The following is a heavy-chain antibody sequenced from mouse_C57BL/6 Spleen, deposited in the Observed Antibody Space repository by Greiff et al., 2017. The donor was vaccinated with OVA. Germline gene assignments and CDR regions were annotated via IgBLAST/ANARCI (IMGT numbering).Heavy chain of an antibody. CDR2: IYPGSGST. Sequence: VQLQQPGAELVKPGASVKMSCKASGYTFTSYWITWVKQRPGQGLEWIGDIYPGSGSTNYNEKFKSKATLTVDTSSSTAYMQLSSLTSEDSAVYYCARRYYGNYVGYAMDYWGQGTSVTVSS. V-gene: IGHV1-55*01. CDR1: GYTFTSYW. J-gene: IGHJ4*01. CDR3: ARRYYGNYVGYAMDY. D-gene: IGHD2-1*01.